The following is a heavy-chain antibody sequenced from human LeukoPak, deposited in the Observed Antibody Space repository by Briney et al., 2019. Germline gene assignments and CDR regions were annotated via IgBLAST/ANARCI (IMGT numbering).Heavy chain of an antibody. CDR2: ISSSSSTI. J-gene: IGHJ4*02. Sequence: GESLKISCAASGFTFSSYSMNWVRQAPGKGLEWVSYISSSSSTIYYADSVKGRFTISRDNAKNSLYLQMNSLRAEDTAVYYCAGDLHSYGYWGQGTLVTVPS. D-gene: IGHD5-18*01. CDR1: GFTFSSYS. V-gene: IGHV3-48*01. CDR3: AGDLHSYGY.